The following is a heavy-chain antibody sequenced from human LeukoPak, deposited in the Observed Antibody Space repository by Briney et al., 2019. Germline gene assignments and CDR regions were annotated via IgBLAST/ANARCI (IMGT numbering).Heavy chain of an antibody. J-gene: IGHJ6*04. CDR3: VRDSSQVSYGMDV. Sequence: VASVKVSCKASGYTFTTYAISWVRQAPGQGLEWMGFISTNNGNTNYAQKFQGRVTMTTDTSTTTAYMELRSLRPDDTAVFYCVRDSSQVSYGMDVWGKGTTVIVSS. D-gene: IGHD6-19*01. V-gene: IGHV1-18*04. CDR1: GYTFTTYA. CDR2: ISTNNGNT.